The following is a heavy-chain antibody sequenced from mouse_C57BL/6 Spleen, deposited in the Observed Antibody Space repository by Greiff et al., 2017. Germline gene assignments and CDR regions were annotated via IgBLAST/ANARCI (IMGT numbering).Heavy chain of an antibody. CDR3: SKFYYGIFFDY. CDR1: GFTFSNYW. Sequence: EVQLVESGGGLVQPGGSMKLSCVASGFTFSNYWMNWVRQSPEKGLEWVAQIRLKSDNYATHYAESVKGRFTISRDDSKSSVYLKMNNLTAEDTGIYYCSKFYYGIFFDYRGQGTTLTVSS. V-gene: IGHV6-3*01. D-gene: IGHD2-1*01. CDR2: IRLKSDNYAT. J-gene: IGHJ2*01.